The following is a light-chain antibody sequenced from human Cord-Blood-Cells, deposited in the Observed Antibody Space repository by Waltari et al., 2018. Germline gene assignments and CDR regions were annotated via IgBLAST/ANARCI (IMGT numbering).Light chain of an antibody. J-gene: IGKJ1*01. CDR1: QSLLHSNGYNY. CDR2: LGS. Sequence: DIVMTQSPLSLSVTPGEPASISCRSSQSLLHSNGYNYLDWHLQKPGQSPQLLIYLGSNRASGVPDRFSGSGSGTDFTLKISRVEAEDVGVYYCMQALQTPRTFGQGTKVEIK. V-gene: IGKV2-28*01. CDR3: MQALQTPRT.